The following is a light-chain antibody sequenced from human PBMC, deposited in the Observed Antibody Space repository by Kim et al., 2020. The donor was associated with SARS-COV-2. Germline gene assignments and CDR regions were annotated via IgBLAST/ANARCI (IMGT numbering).Light chain of an antibody. CDR3: QQSYSTPPT. CDR2: AAS. Sequence: ASVGDRANIPCRATQSISSYLYWDQQKPGKAPKLLIYAASSLQSGVPSRFSGSGSGTFFTLTISSLQPEDFATYYCQQSYSTPPTFGGGTKVDIK. CDR1: QSISSY. J-gene: IGKJ4*01. V-gene: IGKV1-39*01.